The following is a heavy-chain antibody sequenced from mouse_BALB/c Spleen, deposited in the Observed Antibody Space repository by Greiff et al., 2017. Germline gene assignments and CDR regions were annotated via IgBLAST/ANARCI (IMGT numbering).Heavy chain of an antibody. Sequence: EVKVVESGGGLVQPGGSRKLSCAASGFTFSSFGMHWVRQAPEKGLEWVAYISSGSSTIYYADTVKGRFTISRDKPKNTLFLQMTSLRSEDTAMFYCARPSVYYAMDYWGQGTSVTVSS. CDR1: GFTFSSFG. CDR2: ISSGSSTI. J-gene: IGHJ4*01. CDR3: ARPSVYYAMDY. V-gene: IGHV5-17*02.